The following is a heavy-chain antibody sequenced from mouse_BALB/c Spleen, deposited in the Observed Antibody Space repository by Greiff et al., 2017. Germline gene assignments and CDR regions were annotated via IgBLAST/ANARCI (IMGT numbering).Heavy chain of an antibody. CDR2: IYPGNGDT. Sequence: QVQLQQPGAELVKPGASVKMSCKASGYTFTSYNMHWVKQTPGQGLEWIGAIYPGNGDTSYNQKFKGKATLTADKSSSTAYMQLSSLTSEDSAVYYCARWDGYYDYFDYWGQGTTLTVSS. CDR1: GYTFTSYN. V-gene: IGHV1-12*01. CDR3: ARWDGYYDYFDY. J-gene: IGHJ2*01. D-gene: IGHD2-3*01.